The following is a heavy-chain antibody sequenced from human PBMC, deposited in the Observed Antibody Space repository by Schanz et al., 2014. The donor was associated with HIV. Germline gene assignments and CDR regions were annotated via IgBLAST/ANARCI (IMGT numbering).Heavy chain of an antibody. Sequence: EVHLLESGGGLVQPGGSLRLSCAASGFTFSTYAMNWVRQAPGEALEWVSAISGSGDNTYYADSVKGRFTMSRDNSKNTLNLQMHSLRVEDTAVYYCANLVVAATDDAFDIWGQGTTVTVSS. D-gene: IGHD2-15*01. V-gene: IGHV3-23*01. J-gene: IGHJ3*02. CDR2: ISGSGDNT. CDR1: GFTFSTYA. CDR3: ANLVVAATDDAFDI.